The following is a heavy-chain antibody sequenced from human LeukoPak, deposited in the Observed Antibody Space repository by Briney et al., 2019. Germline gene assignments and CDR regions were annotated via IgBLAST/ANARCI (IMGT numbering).Heavy chain of an antibody. Sequence: SETLSLTCTVSGGSISSSSYYWGWIRQPPGKGLEWIGSIYYSGSTFDNPSLKSRVTISVDMSKNQFSLKLSSVTAADTAVYYCARQPISGYSSGWIDYWGQGTLVTVSS. V-gene: IGHV4-39*01. CDR3: ARQPISGYSSGWIDY. CDR2: IYYSGST. D-gene: IGHD6-19*01. CDR1: GGSISSSSYY. J-gene: IGHJ4*02.